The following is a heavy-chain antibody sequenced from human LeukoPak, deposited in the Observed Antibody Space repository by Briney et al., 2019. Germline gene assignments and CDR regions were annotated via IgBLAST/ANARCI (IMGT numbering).Heavy chain of an antibody. V-gene: IGHV3-21*04. CDR3: AKLDGSSWLYYFDY. J-gene: IGHJ4*02. CDR2: ISSSSTYI. Sequence: GGSLRLSCAASGFTFSSYSMNWVRQAPGKGLEWVSPISSSSTYIYYADSVKGRFTISRDNAKNSLYLQMNSLRAEDTAVYYCAKLDGSSWLYYFDYWGQGTLVTVSS. CDR1: GFTFSSYS. D-gene: IGHD6-13*01.